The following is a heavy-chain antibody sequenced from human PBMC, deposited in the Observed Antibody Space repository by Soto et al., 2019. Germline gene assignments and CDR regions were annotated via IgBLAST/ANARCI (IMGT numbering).Heavy chain of an antibody. J-gene: IGHJ4*02. CDR3: ARDRGTYDYVWGSYRYTVAY. CDR1: GFTFSSYA. Sequence: HPGGSLRLSCAASGFTFSSYAVTWVRQAPGKGLEWVSSISGSGDYTYFADSVKGRFTISRDNSKDTLYLQMNSLRAEDTAVYYCARDRGTYDYVWGSYRYTVAYWGQGTLVTVSS. CDR2: ISGSGDYT. D-gene: IGHD3-16*02. V-gene: IGHV3-23*01.